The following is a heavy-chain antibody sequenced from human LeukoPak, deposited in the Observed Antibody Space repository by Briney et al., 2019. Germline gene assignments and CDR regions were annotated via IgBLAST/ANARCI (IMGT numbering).Heavy chain of an antibody. Sequence: PSQTLSLTCAVSGGSISSGGYSWSWIRQPPGKGLEWIGYIYHSGSTYYNPSLKSRVTISVDRSKNQFSLKLSSVTAADTAVYYCASSTVTTVSYAFDIWGQGTMVTVSS. V-gene: IGHV4-30-2*01. D-gene: IGHD4-17*01. J-gene: IGHJ3*02. CDR2: IYHSGST. CDR1: GGSISSGGYS. CDR3: ASSTVTTVSYAFDI.